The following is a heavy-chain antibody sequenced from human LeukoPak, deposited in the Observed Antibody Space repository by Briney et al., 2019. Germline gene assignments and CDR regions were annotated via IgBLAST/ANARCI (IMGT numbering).Heavy chain of an antibody. CDR3: AKWGAQSGSYRVVDC. J-gene: IGHJ4*02. Sequence: GGSLRLSCAASGFTFNTYWMHWVRQAPGKGLVWVSPINPDGTVTTYADSVKGRFTISRDNAKNTLYLQMNSLKAEDTAVYYCAKWGAQSGSYRVVDCWGRGTLVTVSS. CDR1: GFTFNTYW. CDR2: INPDGTVT. D-gene: IGHD3-10*01. V-gene: IGHV3-74*01.